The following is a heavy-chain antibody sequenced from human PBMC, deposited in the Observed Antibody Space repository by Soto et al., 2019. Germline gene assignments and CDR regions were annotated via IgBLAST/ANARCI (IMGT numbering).Heavy chain of an antibody. J-gene: IGHJ4*02. D-gene: IGHD3-10*01. CDR2: ISYDGSYK. CDR1: GFTFSSCA. Sequence: GGSLRLSCAASGFTFSSCAMHWVRQAPGQGLEWVAIISYDGSYKDYADSVKGRFTISRDNSENTLYLQMNSLRADDTALYYCVAGHYGSGSYADYWGQGTLVTVSS. CDR3: VAGHYGSGSYADY. V-gene: IGHV3-30*04.